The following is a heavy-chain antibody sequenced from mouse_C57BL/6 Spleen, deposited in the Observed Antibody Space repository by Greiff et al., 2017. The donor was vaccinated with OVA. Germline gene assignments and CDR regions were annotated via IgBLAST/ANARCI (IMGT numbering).Heavy chain of an antibody. CDR3: ARNGGYYYFDY. D-gene: IGHD2-3*01. J-gene: IGHJ2*01. CDR2: IWTGGGK. V-gene: IGHV2-9-1*01. CDR1: GFSLTSYA. Sequence: QVQLKESGPGLVAPSQSLSITCTVSGFSLTSYAISWVRQPPGKGLEWLGIIWTGGGKNYNSALKSRLSISKDNSKSQVFLTMNSLQTDDTARYYCARNGGYYYFDYWGQGTTLTVSS.